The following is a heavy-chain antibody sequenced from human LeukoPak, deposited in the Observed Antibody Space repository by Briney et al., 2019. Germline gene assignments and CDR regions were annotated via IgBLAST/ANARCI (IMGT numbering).Heavy chain of an antibody. D-gene: IGHD5-24*01. CDR3: ARASSEADGYNYGYFDY. CDR2: IYYSGST. Sequence: SETLSLTCTVSGGSISSGDYYWSWIRQPPGKGLEWIGYIYYSGSTYYNPSLKSRVTISVDTSKNQFSLKLSSVIAADTAVYYCARASSEADGYNYGYFDYWGQGTLVTVSS. CDR1: GGSISSGDYY. J-gene: IGHJ4*02. V-gene: IGHV4-30-4*01.